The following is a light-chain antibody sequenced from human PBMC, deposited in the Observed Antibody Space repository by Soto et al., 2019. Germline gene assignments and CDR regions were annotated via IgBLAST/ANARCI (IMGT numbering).Light chain of an antibody. V-gene: IGLV2-14*01. CDR1: SSDVGAYNY. CDR3: SSYTSSSAHYV. J-gene: IGLJ1*01. CDR2: DVS. Sequence: QSVLTQPASVSGSPGQSITISCTGTSSDVGAYNYVSWYQQLPGKAPQLMIYDVSNRPSGVSNRFSGSKSGNTAFLTIFGLQAEDEADYYCSSYTSSSAHYVSGTGTKVTVL.